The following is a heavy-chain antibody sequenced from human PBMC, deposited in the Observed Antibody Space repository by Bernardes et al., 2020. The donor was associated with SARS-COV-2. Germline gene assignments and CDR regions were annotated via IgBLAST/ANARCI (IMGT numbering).Heavy chain of an antibody. D-gene: IGHD6-19*01. V-gene: IGHV1-8*01. J-gene: IGHJ6*02. CDR3: ARGSRYSSGWYLHYYYYGMDV. CDR1: GYTFTSYD. CDR2: MNPNSGNT. Sequence: VKVSCKASGYTFTSYDINWVRQATGQGLEWMGWMNPNSGNTGYAQKFQGRVTMTRNTSISTAYMELSSLRSEDTAVYYCARGSRYSSGWYLHYYYYGMDVWGQGTTVTVSS.